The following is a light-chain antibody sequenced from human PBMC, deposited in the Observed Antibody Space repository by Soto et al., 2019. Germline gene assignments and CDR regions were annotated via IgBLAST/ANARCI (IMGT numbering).Light chain of an antibody. V-gene: IGKV1-5*01. CDR1: QSVSVW. CDR2: DAS. J-gene: IGKJ5*01. CDR3: QQSGTYLFN. Sequence: IQMTQSPSTLSAYVGDTVTVTCRASQSVSVWLAWYQQKPGEAPRVLIYDASGWASGIPPRFSGSGSGTDFTLTIDSLQPEDFAGYYCQQSGTYLFNFGQRTRLE.